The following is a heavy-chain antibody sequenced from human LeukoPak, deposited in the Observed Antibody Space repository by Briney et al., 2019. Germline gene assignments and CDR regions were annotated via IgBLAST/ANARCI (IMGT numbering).Heavy chain of an antibody. V-gene: IGHV4-34*01. J-gene: IGHJ5*02. Sequence: SETLSLTCAVYGGSFSGYYWSWIRQPPGKGLEWIGEINHSGSTNYNPSLKSRVTISVDTSKNQFSLKLSSVTAADTAVYYCAREQGGGYSSSWYIKTYNWFDPWGQGTLVTVSS. D-gene: IGHD6-13*01. CDR3: AREQGGGYSSSWYIKTYNWFDP. CDR2: INHSGST. CDR1: GGSFSGYY.